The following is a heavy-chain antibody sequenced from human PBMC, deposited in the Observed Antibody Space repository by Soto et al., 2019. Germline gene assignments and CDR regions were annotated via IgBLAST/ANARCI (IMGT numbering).Heavy chain of an antibody. D-gene: IGHD2-15*01. CDR3: AAVVAATRAGFDP. J-gene: IGHJ5*02. Sequence: SVKVSFKASGGTFSSYAISWLRQAPGQGLEWMGGIIPIFGTANYAQKFQGRVTITADESTSTAYMELSSLRSEDTAVYYCAAVVAATRAGFDPWGQGTLVTVSS. CDR1: GGTFSSYA. V-gene: IGHV1-69*13. CDR2: IIPIFGTA.